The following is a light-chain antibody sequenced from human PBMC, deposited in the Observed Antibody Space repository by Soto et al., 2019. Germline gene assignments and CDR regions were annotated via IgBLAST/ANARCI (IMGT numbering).Light chain of an antibody. CDR3: QQDGGSPQT. V-gene: IGKV3-20*01. Sequence: DSVLTQSPGTLSLSPGERATLSCRARESVSSTYLAWYQQKPGQAPSLLIYGASSRPTDIPDRFSGSGSGTDFTLAISRLETEEFAVYYCQQDGGSPQTCGQGTKLEIK. J-gene: IGKJ2*01. CDR1: ESVSSTY. CDR2: GAS.